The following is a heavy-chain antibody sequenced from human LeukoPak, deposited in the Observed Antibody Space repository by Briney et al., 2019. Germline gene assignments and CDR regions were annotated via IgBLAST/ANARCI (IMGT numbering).Heavy chain of an antibody. CDR1: GYTFTGYY. D-gene: IGHD3-10*01. Sequence: ASVKVSCKASGYTFTGYYMHWVRQAPGQGLEWMGWINPNSGDANYAQKFHDWVTMTRDTSISTAYMELSRLTSDDTAVYYCARAMIRGGVYYYGIDVWGEGTTVTVSS. V-gene: IGHV1-2*04. J-gene: IGHJ6*04. CDR2: INPNSGDA. CDR3: ARAMIRGGVYYYGIDV.